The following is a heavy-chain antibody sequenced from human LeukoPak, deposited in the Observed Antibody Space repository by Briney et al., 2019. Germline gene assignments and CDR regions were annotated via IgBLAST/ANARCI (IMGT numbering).Heavy chain of an antibody. CDR3: ARLGYSGSGNYFDY. J-gene: IGHJ4*02. CDR1: GGTFSSYA. D-gene: IGHD5-12*01. CDR2: IIPIFGTA. V-gene: IGHV1-69*13. Sequence: SVTVSYKASGGTFSSYAISWVRQAPGQGLEWMGGIIPIFGTANYAQKFQGRVTITADESTSTAYMELRSLRSEDTAVYYCARLGYSGSGNYFDYWGQGTLVTVSS.